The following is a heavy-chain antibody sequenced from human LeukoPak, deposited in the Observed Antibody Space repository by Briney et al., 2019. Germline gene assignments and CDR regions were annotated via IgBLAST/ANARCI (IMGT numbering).Heavy chain of an antibody. Sequence: GGSLKLSCAASGFTLSGSAMHWVRQASGKGLEWVGRIRSKANNYATAYGASVKGRFTISRDDSKNTAYLQMNSLITEDTAVYYCTRRFSDDSSGYFSYWGLGTLVTVSS. CDR2: IRSKANNYAT. CDR3: TRRFSDDSSGYFSY. J-gene: IGHJ4*02. D-gene: IGHD3-22*01. V-gene: IGHV3-73*01. CDR1: GFTLSGSA.